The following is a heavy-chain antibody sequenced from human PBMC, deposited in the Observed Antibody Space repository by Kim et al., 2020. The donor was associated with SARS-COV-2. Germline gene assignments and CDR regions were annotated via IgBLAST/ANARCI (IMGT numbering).Heavy chain of an antibody. CDR3: AKSSQFIGYNSYFDY. CDR1: GFTFSSYA. V-gene: IGHV3-23*01. CDR2: ISGSGGST. Sequence: GGSLRLSCAASGFTFSSYAMSWVRQAPGKGLEWVSAISGSGGSTYYADSVKGRFTISRDNSKNTLYLQMNSLRAEDTAVYYCAKSSQFIGYNSYFDYWGQGTLVTVSS. J-gene: IGHJ4*02. D-gene: IGHD5-12*01.